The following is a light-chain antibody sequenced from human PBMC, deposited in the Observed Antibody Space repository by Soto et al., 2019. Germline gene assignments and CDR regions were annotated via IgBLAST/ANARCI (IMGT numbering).Light chain of an antibody. J-gene: IGKJ3*01. CDR3: QQYSSTPFT. CDR1: QSVLYRSNNKNY. Sequence: DIVMTQSPDSLAVSLGERATINCKSSQSVLYRSNNKNYLTWYQQKPGQPPKLLIYWASTRESGVPDRFSGSGSGTDFTLTISSLQAEDVAVYYCQQYSSTPFTFGPGTKVDIK. CDR2: WAS. V-gene: IGKV4-1*01.